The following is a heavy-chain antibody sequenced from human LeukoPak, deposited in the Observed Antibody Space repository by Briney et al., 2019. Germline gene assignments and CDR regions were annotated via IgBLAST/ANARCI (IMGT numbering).Heavy chain of an antibody. J-gene: IGHJ4*02. CDR3: ASVADY. CDR2: ISHDATYK. V-gene: IGHV3-30*04. CDR1: GCTITTYA. Sequence: GGSLRLSCAASGCTITTYAMTWVRQAPGKGLESVAVISHDATYKNYADSVKGRFTISRDTSKNTVYLQMNSLRSEDTAVYYCASVADYWGQGTLVTISS.